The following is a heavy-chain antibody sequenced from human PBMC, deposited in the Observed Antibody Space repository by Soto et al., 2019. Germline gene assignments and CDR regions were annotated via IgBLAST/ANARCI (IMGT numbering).Heavy chain of an antibody. CDR2: IWYDGSNK. J-gene: IGHJ5*02. D-gene: IGHD3-10*01. CDR3: ARAGGYYGAGSYFDP. Sequence: QEQLVESGGGVVQPGRSLRLSCAASGFTFSSYGMHWVRQVPGEGLEWVAVIWYDGSNKYYADSVKGRFTISRDNSKDTLYLEMNSLRAEDTAVYYCARAGGYYGAGSYFDPWGQGSLVTVSS. CDR1: GFTFSSYG. V-gene: IGHV3-33*01.